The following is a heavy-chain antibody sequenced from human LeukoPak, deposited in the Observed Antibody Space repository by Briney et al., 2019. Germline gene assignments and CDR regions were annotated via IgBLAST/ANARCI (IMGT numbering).Heavy chain of an antibody. J-gene: IGHJ4*02. CDR2: IYSGGST. D-gene: IGHD4-17*01. V-gene: IGHV3-53*01. CDR3: ARGSYGDSFDY. Sequence: GGSLRLSCAASGFTFSSYAMSWVRQAPGKGLEWVSVIYSGGSTYYADSVKGRFTISRDNSKNTLYLQMNSLRAEDTAVYYCARGSYGDSFDYWGQGTLVTVSS. CDR1: GFTFSSYA.